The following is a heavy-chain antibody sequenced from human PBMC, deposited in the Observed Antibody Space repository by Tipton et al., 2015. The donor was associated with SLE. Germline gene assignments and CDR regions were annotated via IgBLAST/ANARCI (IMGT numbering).Heavy chain of an antibody. D-gene: IGHD2-2*01. CDR2: INHSGRT. V-gene: IGHV4-34*01. CDR3: AREVYCSSTSCYGFSWFDP. J-gene: IGHJ5*02. CDR1: GGSVSGHY. Sequence: LRLSCAVYGGSVSGHYWSWIRQPPGKGLEWIGEINHSGRTNYNPSLKSRVTISVDTSKNQFSLKLSSVNAADTAVYYCAREVYCSSTSCYGFSWFDPWGQGTLLNVSS.